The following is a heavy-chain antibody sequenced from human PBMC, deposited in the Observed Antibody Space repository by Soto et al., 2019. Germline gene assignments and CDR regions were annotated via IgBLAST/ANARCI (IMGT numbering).Heavy chain of an antibody. CDR2: ISGSGGST. D-gene: IGHD7-27*01. CDR3: AKDVTGPNSPFDY. CDR1: GSTFSSYA. V-gene: IGHV3-23*01. Sequence: EVQLLESGGGLIQPGGSLRLSCAASGSTFSSYAMSWVRQAPGMGLEWVSIISGSGGSTYYADSVKGRFTISRDNSKNTLYLQMNSLRAEDTAIYYCAKDVTGPNSPFDYWGQGTLVTVSS. J-gene: IGHJ4*02.